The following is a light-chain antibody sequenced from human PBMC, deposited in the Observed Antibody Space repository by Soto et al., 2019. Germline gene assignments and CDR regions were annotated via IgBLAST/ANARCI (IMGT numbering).Light chain of an antibody. J-gene: IGLJ3*02. Sequence: QSVLTQPPSASGTPGQRVTISCSGSSSNIGRNTVNWYQQLPGTAPKLLIYSNNQRPSGVPDRFSGVKSGTSASLAISGLQSEDEDDYYCAAWEDSLNSWVFGGGTKLTVL. CDR2: SNN. V-gene: IGLV1-44*01. CDR1: SSNIGRNT. CDR3: AAWEDSLNSWV.